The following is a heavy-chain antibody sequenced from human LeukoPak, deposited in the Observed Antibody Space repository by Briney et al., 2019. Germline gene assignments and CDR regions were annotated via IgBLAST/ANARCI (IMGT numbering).Heavy chain of an antibody. D-gene: IGHD4-17*01. CDR3: AREMNYDDYRTSDY. V-gene: IGHV1-2*02. CDR1: GYTFTGYY. Sequence: ASVKVSCKSSGYTFTGYYMHWVRQAPGQGFEWMGRIDSNSGGTNYAQNFQGRVTMTRDTSISTVYMELISLRSDDTAAYYCAREMNYDDYRTSDYWGQGTLVTVSS. CDR2: IDSNSGGT. J-gene: IGHJ4*02.